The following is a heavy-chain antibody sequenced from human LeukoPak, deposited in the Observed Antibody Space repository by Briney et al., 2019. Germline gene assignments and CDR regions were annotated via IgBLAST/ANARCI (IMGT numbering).Heavy chain of an antibody. V-gene: IGHV4-39*07. D-gene: IGHD3-3*02. Sequence: PSETLSLTCRVSGVSISSGSNYWGWIRQPPGKTLEWIGSIYSSGSTYYNSSLKSRVTMSVDTSKNQFSLKLSSVTAADTAVYYCARDIRGYYYYYYYMDVWGKGTTVTVSS. CDR3: ARDIRGYYYYYYYMDV. CDR2: IYSSGST. CDR1: GVSISSGSNY. J-gene: IGHJ6*03.